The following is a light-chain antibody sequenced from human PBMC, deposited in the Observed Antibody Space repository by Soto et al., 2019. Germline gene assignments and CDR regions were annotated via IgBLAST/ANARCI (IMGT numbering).Light chain of an antibody. J-gene: IGKJ3*01. Sequence: DFQMTQSPSSLSASVGDRVTITCRASQDIREHLAWYLQKPGKVPQLLIQTSSPLHSGVTSQLSATGFGTDFTLTINSLQPEDVGVYFCQKCNGGPFTFGPGTTVDVK. V-gene: IGKV1-27*01. CDR1: QDIREH. CDR2: TSS. CDR3: QKCNGGPFT.